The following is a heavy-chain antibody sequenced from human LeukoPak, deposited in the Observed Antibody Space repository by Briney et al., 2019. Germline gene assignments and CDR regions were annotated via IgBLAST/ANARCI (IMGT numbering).Heavy chain of an antibody. CDR1: GGSIVGGAYY. Sequence: SETLSLTCSVSGGSIVGGAYYWNWIRQPAGKALEWIGRVYTSGNTNYNPSLKSRLTMSVDTSKNQFSLKLSSVTAADTAVYYCARDSSGYYFLYGPSYYYYMDVWGKGTTVTVSS. V-gene: IGHV4-61*02. J-gene: IGHJ6*03. CDR3: ARDSSGYYFLYGPSYYYYMDV. D-gene: IGHD3-22*01. CDR2: VYTSGNT.